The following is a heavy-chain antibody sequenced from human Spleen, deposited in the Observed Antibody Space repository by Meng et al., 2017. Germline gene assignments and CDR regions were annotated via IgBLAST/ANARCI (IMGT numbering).Heavy chain of an antibody. CDR2: TYSSRST. J-gene: IGHJ1*01. Sequence: QVQLQESGPGLLKPSETLSLTCTVSGASVDSGNYHWSWVRQPPGKGLECIGYTYSSRSTYYNPSLKSRVYMSVDRPKNQFSLKLTSVTAADTAVYHCLRGSGGSVWGQGTLVTVSS. CDR3: LRGSGGSV. V-gene: IGHV4-30-4*01. D-gene: IGHD3-10*01. CDR1: GASVDSGNYH.